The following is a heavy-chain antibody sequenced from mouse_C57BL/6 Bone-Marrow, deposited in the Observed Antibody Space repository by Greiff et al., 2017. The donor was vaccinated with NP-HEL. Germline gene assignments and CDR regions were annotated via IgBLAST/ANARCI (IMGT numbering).Heavy chain of an antibody. Sequence: VQLKQSGAELVRPGASVKLSCTASGFNIKDYYMHWVKQRPEQGLEWIGWIAPENGDTEYASKFQGKATITADTSSNTAYLLLSSLTSVDTAVYYCTTGDYGSSLAWFAYWGQGTLVTVSA. V-gene: IGHV14-4*01. CDR2: IAPENGDT. D-gene: IGHD1-1*01. CDR3: TTGDYGSSLAWFAY. CDR1: GFNIKDYY. J-gene: IGHJ3*01.